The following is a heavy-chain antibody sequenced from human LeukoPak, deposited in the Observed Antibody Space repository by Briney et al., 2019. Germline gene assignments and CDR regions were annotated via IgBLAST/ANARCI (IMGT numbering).Heavy chain of an antibody. J-gene: IGHJ3*02. CDR2: IWYDGSNK. D-gene: IGHD4-17*01. Sequence: GGSLRLSCAASGFTFSSYGMHWVRQAPGKGLEWVAVIWYDGSNKYYADSVKGRFTISRDNSKNTLYLQMNSLRAEDTAVYYCARDQQTVGSTVTTRGAFDIWGQGTMVTVSS. CDR1: GFTFSSYG. V-gene: IGHV3-33*01. CDR3: ARDQQTVGSTVTTRGAFDI.